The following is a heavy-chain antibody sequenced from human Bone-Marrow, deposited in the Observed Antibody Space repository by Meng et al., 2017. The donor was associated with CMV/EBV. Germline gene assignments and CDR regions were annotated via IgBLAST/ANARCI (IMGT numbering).Heavy chain of an antibody. CDR3: ARESFPEYQNLDP. Sequence: ASVKVSCKASGYTFTGHYLHWVRQAPGQGLEWMGWVNPHSGAAKSAQKFHGRVTMTRDTSISTVYIVLNSLTYDDTAVYYFARESFPEYQNLDPWGQGTLVAVSS. J-gene: IGHJ5*02. V-gene: IGHV1-2*02. D-gene: IGHD1-14*01. CDR1: GYTFTGHY. CDR2: VNPHSGAA.